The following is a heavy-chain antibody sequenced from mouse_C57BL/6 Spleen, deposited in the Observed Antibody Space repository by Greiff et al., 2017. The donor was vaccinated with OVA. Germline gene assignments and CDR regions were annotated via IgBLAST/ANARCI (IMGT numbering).Heavy chain of an antibody. J-gene: IGHJ1*03. V-gene: IGHV3-6*01. Sequence: ESGPGLVKPSQSLSLTCSVTGYSITSGYYWNWIRQFPGNKLEWMGYISYDGSNNYNPSLKNLISITRDTSKNQFFLKLNSVTTEDTATYYCARGDDYDDYWYFDVWGTGTTVTVSS. CDR3: ARGDDYDDYWYFDV. CDR2: ISYDGSN. CDR1: GYSITSGYY. D-gene: IGHD2-4*01.